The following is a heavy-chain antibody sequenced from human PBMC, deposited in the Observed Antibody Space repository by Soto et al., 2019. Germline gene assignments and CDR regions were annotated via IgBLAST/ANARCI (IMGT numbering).Heavy chain of an antibody. V-gene: IGHV4-59*01. J-gene: IGHJ3*02. CDR2: IYYSGST. CDR3: AIYCSSTSCHNDAFDI. Sequence: SETLSLTCTVSGGSISSYYWSWIRQPPGKGLEWIGYIYYSGSTNYNPSLKSRVTISVDTSKNQFSLELSSVTAADTAVYYCAIYCSSTSCHNDAFDIWGQGTMVTVSS. D-gene: IGHD2-2*01. CDR1: GGSISSYY.